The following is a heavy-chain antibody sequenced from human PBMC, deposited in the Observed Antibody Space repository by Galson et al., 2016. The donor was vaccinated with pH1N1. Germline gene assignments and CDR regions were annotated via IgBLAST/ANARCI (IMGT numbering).Heavy chain of an antibody. CDR1: GGTFSSYA. CDR2: IIPIFGTA. V-gene: IGHV1-69*13. CDR3: ASPSRPTREIHLWSRNDAFDS. Sequence: SVKVSCKASGGTFSSYAINWVRQAPGQGLEWMGGIIPIFGTANYAQKFQGRVPITADESTSTAYKELSRRRSEDTAVYYCASPSRPTREIHLWSRNDAFDSWGQGTMVTVSS. J-gene: IGHJ3*02. D-gene: IGHD5-18*01.